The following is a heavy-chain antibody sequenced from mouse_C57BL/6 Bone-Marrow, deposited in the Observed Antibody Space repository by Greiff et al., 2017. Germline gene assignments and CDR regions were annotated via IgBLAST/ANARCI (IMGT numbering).Heavy chain of an antibody. Sequence: QVQLQQSGAELVRPGASVTLSCKASGYTFTDYEMHWVKQTPVHGLEWIGAIDPETGGTAYNQKFKGKAILTADKSSSTAYMELRSLTSEDSAVYYCTCITPYYAMDYWGQGTAVTVSS. CDR3: TCITPYYAMDY. CDR1: GYTFTDYE. CDR2: IDPETGGT. J-gene: IGHJ4*01. D-gene: IGHD1-2*01. V-gene: IGHV1-15*01.